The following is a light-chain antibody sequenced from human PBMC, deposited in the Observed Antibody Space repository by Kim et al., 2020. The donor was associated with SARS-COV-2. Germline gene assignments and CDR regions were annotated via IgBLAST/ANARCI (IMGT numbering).Light chain of an antibody. J-gene: IGLJ3*02. CDR3: QSRESAGRMM. CDR2: GSN. V-gene: IGLV3-19*01. CDR1: SLSSYY. Sequence: SSELTQDPVVSVALGQTVKNTCQGDSLSSYYATWYQQKPRQAPVLFIYGSNNRPSGIPDRFSGSASGNTASVTISGTQAEDEADFYCQSRESAGRMMFGGGTKLTVL.